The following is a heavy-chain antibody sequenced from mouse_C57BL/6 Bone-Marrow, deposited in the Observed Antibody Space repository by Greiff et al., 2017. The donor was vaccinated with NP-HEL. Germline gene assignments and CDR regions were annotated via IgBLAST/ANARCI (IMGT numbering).Heavy chain of an antibody. Sequence: QVQLQQSGPGLVQPSQSLSITCTVSGFSLTSYGVHWVRQSPGKGLEWLGVIWRGGSTDYNAAFMSRLSITKDNSKSQVFFKMNSLQADDTAIYYCAKSYGSSYVGFDYWGQGTTLTVSS. D-gene: IGHD1-1*01. V-gene: IGHV2-5*01. J-gene: IGHJ2*01. CDR1: GFSLTSYG. CDR2: IWRGGST. CDR3: AKSYGSSYVGFDY.